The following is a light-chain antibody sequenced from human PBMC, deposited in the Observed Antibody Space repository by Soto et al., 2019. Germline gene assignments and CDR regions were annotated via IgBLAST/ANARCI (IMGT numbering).Light chain of an antibody. CDR1: SSDIGSYNR. CDR2: EGS. Sequence: QSALTQPASVSGSPGQSITISCTGTSSDIGSYNRVSWYQQHPGKAPKVMIYEGSNRPSGVSNRFSGSKSGNTASLTISWLQAEDEADYFCCSYAGSSTVFGGGTKLTVL. V-gene: IGLV2-23*01. J-gene: IGLJ2*01. CDR3: CSYAGSSTV.